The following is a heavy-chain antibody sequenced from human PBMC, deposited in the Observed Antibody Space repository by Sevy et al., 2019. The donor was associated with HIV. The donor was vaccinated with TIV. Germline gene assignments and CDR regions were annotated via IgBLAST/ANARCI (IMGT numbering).Heavy chain of an antibody. Sequence: GGSLRLSCVASGFTFSSYAMSWVRQAPGKGLEWVSAISGSGGSTYYADSVKGRFTISRDNSKNTLYLQMNSLRAEDTAVYYCAKDLNRPVVRYSSSWYPFDYWGQGTLVTVSS. CDR1: GFTFSSYA. D-gene: IGHD6-13*01. CDR3: AKDLNRPVVRYSSSWYPFDY. CDR2: ISGSGGST. V-gene: IGHV3-23*01. J-gene: IGHJ4*02.